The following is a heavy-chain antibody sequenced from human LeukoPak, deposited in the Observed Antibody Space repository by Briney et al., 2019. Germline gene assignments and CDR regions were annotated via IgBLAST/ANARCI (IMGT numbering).Heavy chain of an antibody. Sequence: KSGGSLRLSCTTSGFTFGDFAMSWFRQAPGKGLEWIGFIRSKAYGGTTEYAASVKGRFTISRDDSKSIAYLQMNSLKTEDTAVYYCTRDQMITFGGVIVNYYYYYMDVWGKGTTVTISS. D-gene: IGHD3-16*02. V-gene: IGHV3-49*05. CDR1: GFTFGDFA. CDR3: TRDQMITFGGVIVNYYYYYMDV. J-gene: IGHJ6*03. CDR2: IRSKAYGGTT.